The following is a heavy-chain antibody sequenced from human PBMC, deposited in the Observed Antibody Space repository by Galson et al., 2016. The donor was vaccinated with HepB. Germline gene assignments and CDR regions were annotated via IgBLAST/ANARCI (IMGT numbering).Heavy chain of an antibody. D-gene: IGHD2-15*01. J-gene: IGHJ4*02. Sequence: SLRLSCAASGFTFGDYAMSWFRQAPGKGLDWVGFIRSKIYGGTTEYAASVKGRFTISRDDSKSIAYLQMNSLETEDTAVYYCTRCSGGSCYGEGFDYWGQGALVTVSS. CDR1: GFTFGDYA. CDR3: TRCSGGSCYGEGFDY. CDR2: IRSKIYGGTT. V-gene: IGHV3-49*03.